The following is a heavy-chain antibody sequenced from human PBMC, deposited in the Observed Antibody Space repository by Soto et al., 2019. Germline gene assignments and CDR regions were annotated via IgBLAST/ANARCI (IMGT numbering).Heavy chain of an antibody. D-gene: IGHD1-26*01. CDR2: IYHSGST. CDR1: VGSFSGYY. CDR3: ARGGSYLEWFDP. Sequence: PSETLSLTCAVYVGSFSGYYWSWIRQPPGKGLEWIGYIYHSGSTYYNPSLKSRVTISVDRSKNQFSLKLSSVTAADTAVYYCARGGSYLEWFDPWGQGTLVTVSS. J-gene: IGHJ5*02. V-gene: IGHV4-34*01.